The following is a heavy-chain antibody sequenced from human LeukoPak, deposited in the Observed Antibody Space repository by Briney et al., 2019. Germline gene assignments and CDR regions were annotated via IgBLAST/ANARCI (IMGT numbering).Heavy chain of an antibody. D-gene: IGHD3-16*01. CDR2: ISSSSNYI. Sequence: PGGSLRLSCTASGFIFGDFAMNWVRQRPGKGLEWVSSISSSSNYIYYADSLKGRFTISRDNAKNSLYLQMNSLRGEDTAVYYCARGANVFGSYAFDFWGQGTMVTVSS. V-gene: IGHV3-21*01. J-gene: IGHJ3*01. CDR3: ARGANVFGSYAFDF. CDR1: GFIFGDFA.